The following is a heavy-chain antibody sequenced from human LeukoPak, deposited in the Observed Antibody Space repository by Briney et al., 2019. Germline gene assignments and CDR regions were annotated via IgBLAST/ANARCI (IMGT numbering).Heavy chain of an antibody. J-gene: IGHJ4*02. D-gene: IGHD2-15*01. CDR1: GFTFSSYS. Sequence: GGSLRLSCAASGFTFSSYSMNWVRQAPGTGLDRVSSISSSSSYIYYADSVKGRFTISRDNAKNSLYLQMNSLRAEDTAVYYCARTYCSGGSCYSNIDYWGQGTLVTVSS. V-gene: IGHV3-21*01. CDR3: ARTYCSGGSCYSNIDY. CDR2: ISSSSSYI.